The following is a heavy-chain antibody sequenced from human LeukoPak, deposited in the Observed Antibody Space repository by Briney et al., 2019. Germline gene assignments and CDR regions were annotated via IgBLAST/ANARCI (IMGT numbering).Heavy chain of an antibody. CDR2: ISSSGSTI. D-gene: IGHD3-10*01. CDR1: GFTFSDYY. V-gene: IGHV3-11*04. Sequence: PGGSLRLSCAASGFTFSDYYMSWIRQAPGKGLEWVSYISSSGSTIYYADSVKGRFTISRDNAKNSLYLQMNSLRAEDTAVYYCARALRYGSGSSRRPSRTFDYWGQGTLVTVSS. CDR3: ARALRYGSGSSRRPSRTFDY. J-gene: IGHJ4*02.